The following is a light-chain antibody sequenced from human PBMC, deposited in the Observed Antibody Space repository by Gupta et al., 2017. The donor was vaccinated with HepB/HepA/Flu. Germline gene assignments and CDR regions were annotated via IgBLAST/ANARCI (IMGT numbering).Light chain of an antibody. J-gene: IGLJ3*02. CDR3: SAWDTSLRVWL. CDR2: RND. V-gene: IGLV10-54*04. Sequence: QAGLTQSPSVSKGLRQTATLTCTGNNNNIGIEGETWPQQHQGNPPKLLSYRNDNRPSGISERFSASRSGNTAFLTITELQREDEADYYCSAWDTSLRVWLVGGGTKLTVL. CDR1: NNNIGIEG.